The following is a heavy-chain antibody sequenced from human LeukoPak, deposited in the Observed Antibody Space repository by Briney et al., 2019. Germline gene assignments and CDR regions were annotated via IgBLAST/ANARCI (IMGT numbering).Heavy chain of an antibody. V-gene: IGHV3-9*01. CDR3: AKDIGMGYCSGGSCYYGAVGF. CDR1: GFTFDDYA. CDR2: ISWDSGSI. J-gene: IGHJ4*02. D-gene: IGHD2-15*01. Sequence: PGRSLRLSCAASGFTFDDYAMHWVRQAPGEGLEWVSGISWDSGSIGYADSVKGRFTISRDNAKNSLYLQMNSLRAEDTALYYCAKDIGMGYCSGGSCYYGAVGFWGQGTLVTVSS.